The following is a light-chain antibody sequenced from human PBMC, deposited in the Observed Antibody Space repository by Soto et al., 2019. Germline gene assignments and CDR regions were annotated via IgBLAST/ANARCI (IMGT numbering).Light chain of an antibody. Sequence: IVMKQSPCTLSLSPGEIVTLSCRAIQRVSSSYLAWYQQKLGQAPRLLIYGVSSRATGIQDRFSGSGSGTDFTLTISRLEPEDFAVYYFQQYGSAIRVTFAQGTLLDIK. J-gene: IGKJ5*01. CDR1: QRVSSSY. V-gene: IGKV3-20*01. CDR3: QQYGSAIRVT. CDR2: GVS.